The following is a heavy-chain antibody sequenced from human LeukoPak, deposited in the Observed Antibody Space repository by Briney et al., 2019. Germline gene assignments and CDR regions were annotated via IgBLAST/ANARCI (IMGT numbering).Heavy chain of an antibody. Sequence: KPGGSLRLSCTASGFTFSTYAMSWVRQAPGKGLEWVANIKQDGSEKYYVDSVKGRFTISRDNAKNSLYLQMNSLRAEDTAVYYCARDGGSSWYGYYYYYMDVWGKGTTVTVSS. V-gene: IGHV3-7*01. J-gene: IGHJ6*03. CDR1: GFTFSTYA. D-gene: IGHD6-13*01. CDR3: ARDGGSSWYGYYYYYMDV. CDR2: IKQDGSEK.